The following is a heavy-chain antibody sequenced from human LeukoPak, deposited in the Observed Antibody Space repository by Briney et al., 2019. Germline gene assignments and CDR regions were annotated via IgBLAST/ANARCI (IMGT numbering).Heavy chain of an antibody. CDR2: ISYDGSNK. J-gene: IGHJ4*02. V-gene: IGHV3-30*03. CDR1: GFTFSSYG. CDR3: ATLVVVVAATQKGVDY. D-gene: IGHD2-15*01. Sequence: RSLRLSCAASGFTFSSYGMHWVRQAPGKGLEWVAVISYDGSNKYYADSVKGRFTISRDNSKNTLYLQMNSLRAEDTAVYYCATLVVVVAATQKGVDYWGQGTLVTVSS.